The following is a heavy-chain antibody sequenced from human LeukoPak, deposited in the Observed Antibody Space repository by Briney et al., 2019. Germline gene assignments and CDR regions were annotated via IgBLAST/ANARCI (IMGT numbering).Heavy chain of an antibody. J-gene: IGHJ3*02. Sequence: PGGSLRLSCAGSGFTFSDYAVHWVRQAPGKGLEWVAVIWYDGSNKYYADSVKGRFTISRDNSKNTLYLQMNSLRAEDTAVYYCARATSGYYDSSGYPAGAFDIWGQGTMVTVSS. CDR1: GFTFSDYA. CDR2: IWYDGSNK. V-gene: IGHV3-33*08. D-gene: IGHD3-22*01. CDR3: ARATSGYYDSSGYPAGAFDI.